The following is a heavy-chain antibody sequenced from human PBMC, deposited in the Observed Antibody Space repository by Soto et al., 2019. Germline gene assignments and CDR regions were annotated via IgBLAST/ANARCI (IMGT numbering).Heavy chain of an antibody. CDR2: IYYSGST. CDR3: ARHEGGAAADRPLDY. J-gene: IGHJ4*02. D-gene: IGHD6-13*01. V-gene: IGHV4-39*01. CDR1: GGSISSSTYY. Sequence: QLQLQESGPGLVKPSETLSLTCTVSGGSISSSTYYWGWIRQPPGKGLEWIGSIYYSGSTHYNPPLKSRVTMSVDTSRNQFSLKLNSVTAADTAVYYCARHEGGAAADRPLDYWGQGTRVTVSS.